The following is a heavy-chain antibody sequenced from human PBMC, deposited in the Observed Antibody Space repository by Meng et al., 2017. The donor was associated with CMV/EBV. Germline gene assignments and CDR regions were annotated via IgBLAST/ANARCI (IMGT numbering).Heavy chain of an antibody. CDR1: GFTFSSYA. V-gene: IGHV3-30-3*01. D-gene: IGHD3-22*01. CDR3: ASDYYYDSSGPTLDY. J-gene: IGHJ4*02. CDR2: ISYDGSNK. Sequence: GESLKISCAASGFTFSSYAIHWVRQAPGKGLEWVAVISYDGSNKYYADSVKGRFTISRDNSKNTPYLQMNSLRAEDTAVYYCASDYYYDSSGPTLDYWGQGTLVTVSS.